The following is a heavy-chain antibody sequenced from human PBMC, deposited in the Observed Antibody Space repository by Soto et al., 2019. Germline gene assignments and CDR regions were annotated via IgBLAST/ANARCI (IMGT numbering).Heavy chain of an antibody. J-gene: IGHJ5*02. D-gene: IGHD3-10*01. Sequence: ASVKVSCKASGYTFTGYYMHWGRQSPGQGLEWMGWINPNSGGTNYAQKFQGRVTMTRDTSISTAYMELSRLRSDDTAVYYCAKEYGSGRFDPWGQGTLVTVSS. CDR2: INPNSGGT. CDR3: AKEYGSGRFDP. V-gene: IGHV1-2*02. CDR1: GYTFTGYY.